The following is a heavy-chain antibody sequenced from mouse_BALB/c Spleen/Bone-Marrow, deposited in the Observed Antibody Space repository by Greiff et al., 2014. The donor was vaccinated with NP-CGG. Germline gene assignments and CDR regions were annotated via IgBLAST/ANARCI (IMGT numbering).Heavy chain of an antibody. D-gene: IGHD1-2*01. Sequence: VQRVESGAELARPGASVKLSCKASGYTFTSYWMQWVKQRPAQGLEWIGAIYPGDGDTRYTQKFKGKATLTADKSSSTAYMQLSSLASEDSAVYYCARRDYGIRENYYAMDYWGQGTSVTVSS. CDR3: ARRDYGIRENYYAMDY. CDR2: IYPGDGDT. CDR1: GYTFTSYW. V-gene: IGHV1-87*01. J-gene: IGHJ4*01.